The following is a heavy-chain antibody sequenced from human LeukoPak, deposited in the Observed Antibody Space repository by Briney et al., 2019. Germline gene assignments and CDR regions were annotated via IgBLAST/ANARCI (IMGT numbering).Heavy chain of an antibody. Sequence: SETLSLTCGVYGGSFSDSYWGWIRQPPGKGLEGIGEINHSGDTNYHPFLKSRVAISVDSSKNQVSLKLSSVTAADTAVYYCTKAFGNVRGETWGQGTLVTVSS. V-gene: IGHV4-34*01. CDR1: GGSFSDSY. D-gene: IGHD3-10*01. CDR2: INHSGDT. CDR3: TKAFGNVRGET. J-gene: IGHJ4*02.